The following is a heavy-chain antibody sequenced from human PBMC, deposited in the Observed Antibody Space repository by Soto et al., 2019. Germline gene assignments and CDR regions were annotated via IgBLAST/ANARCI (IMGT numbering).Heavy chain of an antibody. CDR2: INPSGGST. CDR1: GYTFTSYY. CDR3: ARVYCSGGSCYSIDY. V-gene: IGHV1-46*03. J-gene: IGHJ4*02. Sequence: QVQLVQSGAEVKKPGASVKVSCKASGYTFTSYYMHWVRQAPGQGLEWMGIINPSGGSTSYAQKFQGRVTMTSDTSTSTVYMELSSMRSEDTAVDYCARVYCSGGSCYSIDYWGQGTLVTVSS. D-gene: IGHD2-15*01.